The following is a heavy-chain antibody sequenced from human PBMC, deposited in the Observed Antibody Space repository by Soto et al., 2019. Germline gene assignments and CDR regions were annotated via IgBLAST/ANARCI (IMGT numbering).Heavy chain of an antibody. CDR1: GDSISSFY. J-gene: IGHJ4*02. D-gene: IGHD6-25*01. CDR3: VRDVGQAARNV. CDR2: IYYSGST. V-gene: IGHV4-59*01. Sequence: QVQLQESGPGLVKPSETLSLTCIVSGDSISSFYWSWIRQPPGKGLEWIGHIYYSGSTHYNPSLKSRVTISVDTSKNQFSLKLTSVTAADTAVYYCVRDVGQAARNVWGQGTLVTVSS.